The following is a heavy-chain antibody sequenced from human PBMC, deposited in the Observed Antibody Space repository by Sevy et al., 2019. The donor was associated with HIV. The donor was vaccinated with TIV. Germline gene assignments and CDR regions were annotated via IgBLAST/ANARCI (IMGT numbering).Heavy chain of an antibody. CDR2: INAGNGNT. CDR1: GYTFTNYA. V-gene: IGHV1-3*01. Sequence: ASGKVSCKASGYTFTNYAMHWVRQAPGQRLEWMGWINAGNGNTKYSQKFQGRVTITRDTSASTAYMELSSLRSEDTAVYYCARVFGSSWFDTFDYWGQGTLVTVSS. CDR3: ARVFGSSWFDTFDY. J-gene: IGHJ4*02. D-gene: IGHD6-13*01.